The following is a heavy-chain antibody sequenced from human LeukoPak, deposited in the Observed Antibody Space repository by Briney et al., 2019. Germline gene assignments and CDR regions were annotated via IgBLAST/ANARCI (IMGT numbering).Heavy chain of an antibody. V-gene: IGHV3-23*01. CDR1: GFTFSSYA. Sequence: GGSLRLSCAASGFTFSSYAMNWVRQAPGKGLEWVSTISNSDAKTYYADSVKGRFTISRDNSKNTLYLQMNSLTAEDTAIFYCAKATGTLTNWGQGILVTVSS. D-gene: IGHD1-1*01. CDR3: AKATGTLTN. J-gene: IGHJ4*02. CDR2: ISNSDAKT.